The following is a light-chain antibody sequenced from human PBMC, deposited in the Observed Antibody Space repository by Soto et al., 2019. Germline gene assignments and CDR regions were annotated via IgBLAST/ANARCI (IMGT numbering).Light chain of an antibody. V-gene: IGLV4-69*01. CDR1: SGHSSYA. CDR2: LNSDGSH. J-gene: IGLJ2*01. Sequence: QSVLTQSPSASASLGASVKLTCTLCSGHSSYAIAWHQQQPEKGPRYLMKLNSDGSHSKGDGIPDRFSGSSSGAERYLTISSLQSEDEADYYCQTWGSYVVFGGGTKLTVL. CDR3: QTWGSYVV.